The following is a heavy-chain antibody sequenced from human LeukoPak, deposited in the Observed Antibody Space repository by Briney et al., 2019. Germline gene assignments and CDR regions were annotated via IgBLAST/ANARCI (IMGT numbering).Heavy chain of an antibody. J-gene: IGHJ5*02. D-gene: IGHD3-3*01. CDR1: GGSISSYY. CDR2: IYYSGST. Sequence: SETLSLTCTVSGGSISSYYWSWIRQPPGKGLEWIGYIYYSGSTNYNPFLKSRVTISVDTSKNQFSLKLSSVTAADTAVYYCARDHRRITIFGVVTPPGWFDPWGQGTLVTVSS. CDR3: ARDHRRITIFGVVTPPGWFDP. V-gene: IGHV4-59*01.